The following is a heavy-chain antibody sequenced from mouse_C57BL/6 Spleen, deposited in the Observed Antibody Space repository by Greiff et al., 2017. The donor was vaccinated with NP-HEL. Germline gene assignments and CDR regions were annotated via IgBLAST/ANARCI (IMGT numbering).Heavy chain of an antibody. CDR2: IDPENGDT. Sequence: EVQLQQSGAELVRPGASVKLSCTASGFNIKDDYMHWVKQRPEQGLEWIGWIDPENGDTEYASKFQGKATITADTSSNTAYLQLSSLTSEDTAVYYCTRSLTGPFDYWGQGTTLTVSS. CDR3: TRSLTGPFDY. V-gene: IGHV14-4*01. CDR1: GFNIKDDY. D-gene: IGHD4-1*01. J-gene: IGHJ2*01.